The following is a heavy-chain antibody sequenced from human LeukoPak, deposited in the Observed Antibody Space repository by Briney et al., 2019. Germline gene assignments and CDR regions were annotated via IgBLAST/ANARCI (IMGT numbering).Heavy chain of an antibody. J-gene: IGHJ6*03. D-gene: IGHD3-3*01. CDR2: ISSSGSAI. V-gene: IGHV3-11*04. CDR1: GFTFSDYY. CDR3: ARDQGFSYYFYYMDV. Sequence: SGGSLRLSCAASGFTFSDYYMSWIRQAPGKGLEWVSYISSSGSAIYYADSVKGRITISRDNAKNSLYLQMNSLRAEDTAVYYCARDQGFSYYFYYMDVWGKGTTVTVSS.